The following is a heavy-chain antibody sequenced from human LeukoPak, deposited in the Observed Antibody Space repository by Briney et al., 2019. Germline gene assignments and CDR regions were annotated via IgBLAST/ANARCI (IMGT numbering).Heavy chain of an antibody. Sequence: GGSLRLSCAASGFTFSSYWMSWVRQAPGKGLEWVANIKQDGSEKYYVDSVKGRFTISRDNAKNSLYLQMNSLRAEDTAVYYCARDPGFGYSTCFDYWGQGTLVTVSS. CDR3: ARDPGFGYSTCFDY. CDR1: GFTFSSYW. D-gene: IGHD6-13*01. J-gene: IGHJ4*02. CDR2: IKQDGSEK. V-gene: IGHV3-7*01.